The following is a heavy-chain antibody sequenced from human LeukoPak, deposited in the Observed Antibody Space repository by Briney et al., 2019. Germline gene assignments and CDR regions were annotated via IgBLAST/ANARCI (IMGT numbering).Heavy chain of an antibody. J-gene: IGHJ6*02. D-gene: IGHD1-26*01. Sequence: SETLSLTCAVYGGSFSGYYWSWIRQPAGKGLEWIGRIYTSGSTNYNPSLKSRVTMSVDTSKNQFSLKLSSVTAADTAVYYCARAPGGIVGATIDYYYYGMDVWGQGTTVTVSS. CDR3: ARAPGGIVGATIDYYYYGMDV. CDR2: IYTSGST. V-gene: IGHV4-59*10. CDR1: GGSFSGYY.